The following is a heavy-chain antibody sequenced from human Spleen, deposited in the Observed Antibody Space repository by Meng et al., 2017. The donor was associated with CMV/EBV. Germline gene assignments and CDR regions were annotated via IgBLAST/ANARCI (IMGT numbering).Heavy chain of an antibody. CDR3: ARSGYCSSTSCYFRNWFDP. Sequence: SSYAIRWVRQAPGQGLEWMGGIIPIFGTANYAQKFQGRVTITTDESTSTAYMELSSLRSEDTAVYYCARSGYCSSTSCYFRNWFDPWGQGTLVTVSS. J-gene: IGHJ5*02. D-gene: IGHD2-2*01. CDR2: IIPIFGTA. CDR1: SSYA. V-gene: IGHV1-69*05.